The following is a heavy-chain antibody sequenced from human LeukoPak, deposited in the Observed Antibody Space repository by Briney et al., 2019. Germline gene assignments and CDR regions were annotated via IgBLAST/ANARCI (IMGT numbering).Heavy chain of an antibody. Sequence: PGASLRLSCAAPGFIFRNNAMSWGRQGPGKGLGWVSAIGGGDGGTYYADSVKGRFTASRDDPKNTLYLQMNTLRVEETAVYHCAKWGDYDILAGYYDSHCWGHGALVADCS. CDR3: AKWGDYDILAGYYDSHC. D-gene: IGHD3-9*01. CDR2: IGGGDGGT. J-gene: IGHJ4*01. V-gene: IGHV3-23*01. CDR1: GFIFRNNA.